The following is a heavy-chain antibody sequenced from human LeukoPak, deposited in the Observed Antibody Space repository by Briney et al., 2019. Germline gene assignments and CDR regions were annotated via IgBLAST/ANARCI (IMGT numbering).Heavy chain of an antibody. CDR2: ISSSSSYI. Sequence: PWGSLRLSCAASGFTFSSYSMNWVRQAPGKGLEWVSSISSSSSYIYYADSVKGRFTISRDNAKNSLYLQMNSLRAEDTAVYYCARHRNQAWVTRLFGPTRHPADAFDIWGQGTMVTVPS. J-gene: IGHJ3*02. V-gene: IGHV3-21*01. CDR1: GFTFSSYS. D-gene: IGHD3-10*02. CDR3: ARHRNQAWVTRLFGPTRHPADAFDI.